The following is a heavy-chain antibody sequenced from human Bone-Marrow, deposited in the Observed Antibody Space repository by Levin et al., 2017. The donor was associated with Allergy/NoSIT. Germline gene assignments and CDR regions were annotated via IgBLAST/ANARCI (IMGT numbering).Heavy chain of an antibody. D-gene: IGHD1/OR15-1a*01. CDR1: GDSISRNNCY. Sequence: PSETLSLTCTVSGDSISRNNCYWGWVRQPPGKGLEWIGSICSSGTTQYNPSLMSRATILVDTSKNHYSLTLTSVTAADTAVYYGAKDVGHWDIDFWGQGTLVTVSS. V-gene: IGHV4-39*02. J-gene: IGHJ4*02. CDR3: AKDVGHWDIDF. CDR2: ICSSGTT.